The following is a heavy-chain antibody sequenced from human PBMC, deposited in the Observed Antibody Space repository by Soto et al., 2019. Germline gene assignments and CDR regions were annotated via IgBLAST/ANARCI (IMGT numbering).Heavy chain of an antibody. CDR3: AREGLELRGPYYMDV. V-gene: IGHV4-34*01. Sequence: SETLSLTCAVYGGSFSGYYWSWIRQPPGKGLEWIGEINHSGSTNYNPSLKSRVTISVDTSKNQFSLKLSSVTAADTAVYYCAREGLELRGPYYMDVWGKGTTVTVSS. CDR1: GGSFSGYY. D-gene: IGHD1-7*01. J-gene: IGHJ6*03. CDR2: INHSGST.